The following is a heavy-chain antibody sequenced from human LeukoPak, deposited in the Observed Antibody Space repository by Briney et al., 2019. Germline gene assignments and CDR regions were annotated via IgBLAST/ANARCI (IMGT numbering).Heavy chain of an antibody. Sequence: SETLSLTCAVYGGSFSGYYWSWIRQPPGKGLEWIGEINHSGSTNYNPSLKSRVTISVDTSKNQFSLKLSSVTAADTAVYYCARGRVLEAHQNRKYQLLGYFDYWGQGTLVTLSS. V-gene: IGHV4-34*01. CDR1: GGSFSGYY. CDR3: ARGRVLEAHQNRKYQLLGYFDY. J-gene: IGHJ4*02. D-gene: IGHD2-2*01. CDR2: INHSGST.